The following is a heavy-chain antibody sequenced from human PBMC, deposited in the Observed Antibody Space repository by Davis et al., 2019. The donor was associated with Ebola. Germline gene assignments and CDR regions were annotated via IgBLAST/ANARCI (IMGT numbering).Heavy chain of an antibody. Sequence: GGSLRLSFPPSQFTSSSYGLHWVPQAPGQGLARVSVLSYDGSNNYYADSVKGRFTISRDNSKNTLYLQMNSLRAEDTAVYYCAKDIEYQLPQDLYYYYYGMDVWGQGTTVTVSS. D-gene: IGHD2-2*01. J-gene: IGHJ6*02. CDR3: AKDIEYQLPQDLYYYYYGMDV. CDR2: LSYDGSNN. CDR1: QFTSSSYG. V-gene: IGHV3-30*18.